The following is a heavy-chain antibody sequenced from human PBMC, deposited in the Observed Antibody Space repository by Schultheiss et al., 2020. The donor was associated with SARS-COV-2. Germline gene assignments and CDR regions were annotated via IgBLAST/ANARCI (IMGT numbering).Heavy chain of an antibody. Sequence: SETLSLTCAVSGGSISSGDSSWSWIRQPPGKGLEWIGYIFHSGSTYSNPSVKSRVTISVDRSKNQFSLKLSSVTAADTAVYYCARVPYGDPYWYFDLWGRGTLVTVSS. CDR3: ARVPYGDPYWYFDL. CDR1: GGSISSGDSS. D-gene: IGHD4-17*01. V-gene: IGHV4-30-2*01. CDR2: IFHSGST. J-gene: IGHJ2*01.